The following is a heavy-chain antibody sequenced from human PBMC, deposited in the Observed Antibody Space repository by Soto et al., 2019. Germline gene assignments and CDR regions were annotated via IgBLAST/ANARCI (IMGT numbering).Heavy chain of an antibody. V-gene: IGHV3-30*18. CDR1: GFTFSSYG. D-gene: IGHD3-22*01. J-gene: IGHJ4*02. CDR2: ISYDGSNK. CDR3: AKQGHYDSRGYYYSGFDY. Sequence: QVQLVESGGGVVQPGRSLRLSCAASGFTFSSYGMHWVRQAPGKGLEWVAVISYDGSNKYYADSVKGRFTISRDNSKNTLYLQMNSLRAEETAVYYCAKQGHYDSRGYYYSGFDYWGQGTLVTVSS.